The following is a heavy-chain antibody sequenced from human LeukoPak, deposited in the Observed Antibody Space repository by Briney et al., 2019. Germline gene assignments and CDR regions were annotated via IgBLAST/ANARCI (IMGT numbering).Heavy chain of an antibody. CDR3: VRDRHTVAVAATLDY. CDR1: GYTFTGNY. D-gene: IGHD6-19*01. J-gene: IGHJ4*02. CDR2: INPNSGDT. Sequence: ASVKVSFKSTGYTFTGNYMHWVRQAPGQGLEWMGWINPNSGDTKYAQNFQGRVTMTRDTSITTTYMELSSLRSDDTAVYYCVRDRHTVAVAATLDYWGQGTLVIASS. V-gene: IGHV1-2*02.